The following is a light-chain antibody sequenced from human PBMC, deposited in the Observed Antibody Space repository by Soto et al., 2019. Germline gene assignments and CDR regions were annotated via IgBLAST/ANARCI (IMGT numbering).Light chain of an antibody. Sequence: DIQMTQSPSSLSASAVDSVTITCRASHFISNFLAWYHLRPGKPPRLLIYSATTLHSGVPSRFRGSGVGTDFTLTISGLQPEDAGTYYCQSCRNVPYIFAQGTKVDIK. CDR3: QSCRNVPYI. CDR2: SAT. J-gene: IGKJ2*01. CDR1: HFISNF. V-gene: IGKV1-27*01.